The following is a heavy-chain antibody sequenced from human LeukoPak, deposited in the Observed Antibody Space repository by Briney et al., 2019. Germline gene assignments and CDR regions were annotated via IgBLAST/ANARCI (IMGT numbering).Heavy chain of an antibody. CDR1: GYTFTGYY. V-gene: IGHV1-2*02. Sequence: ASVKVSCKASGYTFTGYYMHWVRQAPGQGLEWMGWINPNSGGTNYAQKFQGRVTMTRDTSITTAYMELSRLRSDDTAVYYCARSRDGNNFLPYYFDYWGQGTLVTVSS. CDR3: ARSRDGNNFLPYYFDY. CDR2: INPNSGGT. J-gene: IGHJ4*02. D-gene: IGHD5-24*01.